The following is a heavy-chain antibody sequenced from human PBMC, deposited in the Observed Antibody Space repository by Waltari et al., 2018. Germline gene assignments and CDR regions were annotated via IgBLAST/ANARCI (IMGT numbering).Heavy chain of an antibody. CDR3: ARDWYSSGWNPFDY. D-gene: IGHD6-19*01. CDR1: GGSISSYY. Sequence: QVQLQESGPGLVKPSETLSLTCTVSGGSISSYYWSWIRQPAGKGLEWIGRIYTSGSTNYNPSLKSRVTMSVDTSKNQFSLKLSSVTAADTAVYYCARDWYSSGWNPFDYWGQGTLVTVSS. CDR2: IYTSGST. V-gene: IGHV4-4*07. J-gene: IGHJ4*02.